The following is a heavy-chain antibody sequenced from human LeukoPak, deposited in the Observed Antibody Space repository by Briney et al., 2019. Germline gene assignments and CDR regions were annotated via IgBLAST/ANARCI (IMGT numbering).Heavy chain of an antibody. D-gene: IGHD2-2*01. V-gene: IGHV1-18*01. CDR3: ARDRPDIVVVPAAMSSWFDP. Sequence: ASVKVSCKASGGTFSSYAISWVRQAPGQGLEWMGWISAYNGNTNYAQKLQGRVTMTTDTSTSTAYMELRSLRSDDTAVYYCARDRPDIVVVPAAMSSWFDPWGQGTLVTVSS. CDR1: GGTFSSYA. J-gene: IGHJ5*02. CDR2: ISAYNGNT.